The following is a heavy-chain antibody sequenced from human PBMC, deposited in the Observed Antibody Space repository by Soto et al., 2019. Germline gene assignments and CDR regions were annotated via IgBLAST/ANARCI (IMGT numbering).Heavy chain of an antibody. CDR2: IYHSGAT. CDR3: ARDLGTGTDY. CDR1: GDSITSSNW. V-gene: IGHV4-4*02. J-gene: IGHJ4*02. Sequence: SETLSLTCAVSGDSITSSNWWSWVRQAPGKGLEWIGEIYHSGATTYNLSLKNRATISVDPSNNHFSLKLTSVTAADTAVYFCARDLGTGTDYRGRGSLVTVSS. D-gene: IGHD1-1*01.